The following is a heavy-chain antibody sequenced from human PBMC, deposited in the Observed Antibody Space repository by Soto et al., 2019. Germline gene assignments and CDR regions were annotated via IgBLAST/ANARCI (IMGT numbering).Heavy chain of an antibody. CDR3: ARDGCGYDCYYYYYMDV. CDR2: IWYDGSNK. Sequence: QVQLVESGGGVVQPGRSLRLSCAASGFTFSSYGMHWVRQAPGKGLEWVAVIWYDGSNKYYADSVKGRFTISRDNSKNTLYLQMNSLRAEDTAVYYCARDGCGYDCYYYYYMDVWGKGTTVTVSS. D-gene: IGHD5-12*01. J-gene: IGHJ6*03. V-gene: IGHV3-33*01. CDR1: GFTFSSYG.